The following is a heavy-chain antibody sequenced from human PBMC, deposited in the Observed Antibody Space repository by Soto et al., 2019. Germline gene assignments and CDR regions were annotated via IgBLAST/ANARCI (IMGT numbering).Heavy chain of an antibody. Sequence: PGGSIRLSSAASGFTFSSYGMHWVRKAPGKGLEWVAVISYDGSNKCYADSVKGRFTISRDNSKNTLYLQMNSLRAEDTAVYYCAKDQPLSYYYDSSGPDYWGQGTLVTVSS. CDR1: GFTFSSYG. CDR3: AKDQPLSYYYDSSGPDY. V-gene: IGHV3-30*18. D-gene: IGHD3-22*01. J-gene: IGHJ4*02. CDR2: ISYDGSNK.